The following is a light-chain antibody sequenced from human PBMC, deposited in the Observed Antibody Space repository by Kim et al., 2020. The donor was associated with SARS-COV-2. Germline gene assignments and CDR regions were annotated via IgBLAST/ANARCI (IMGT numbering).Light chain of an antibody. CDR2: AVS. CDR1: QAIRKY. CDR3: QTYDTVPYT. V-gene: IGKV1-27*01. J-gene: IGKJ2*01. Sequence: SASVGDRATITCRASQAIRKYLAWYQQKPVKIPKLLIHAVSILHSGVPSRFSGSGSGTDFALTIRGLQPEDVGTYYCQTYDTVPYTFVQGTKLEI.